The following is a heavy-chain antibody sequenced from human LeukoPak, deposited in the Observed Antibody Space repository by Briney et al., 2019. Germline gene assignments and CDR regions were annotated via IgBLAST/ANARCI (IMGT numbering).Heavy chain of an antibody. V-gene: IGHV3-48*01. CDR3: AREGSGSGVDY. CDR1: GFTFSSYS. D-gene: IGHD3-10*01. J-gene: IGHJ4*02. Sequence: PGGSLRLSCAASGFTFSSYSMNWVRQAPGKGLEWVSYISSSSSTIYYADSVKGRFTISRDNAKNSLYLQMNSLRAEDTAVYYCAREGSGSGVDYWGQGTLVPVSS. CDR2: ISSSSSTI.